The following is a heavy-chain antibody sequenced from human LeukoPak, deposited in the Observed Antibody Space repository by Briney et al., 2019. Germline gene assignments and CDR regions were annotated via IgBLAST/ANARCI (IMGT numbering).Heavy chain of an antibody. CDR3: AKDRQQLVRFDY. V-gene: IGHV3-30*02. D-gene: IGHD6-13*01. CDR2: IRYDGSNK. CDR1: GFTFSSYG. Sequence: PGGSLRLSCAASGFTFSSYGMHWLRQAPGKGLEWVAFIRYDGSNKYYADSVKGRFTISRDNSKNTLYLQMNSLRAEDTAVYYCAKDRQQLVRFDYWGQGTLVTVSS. J-gene: IGHJ4*02.